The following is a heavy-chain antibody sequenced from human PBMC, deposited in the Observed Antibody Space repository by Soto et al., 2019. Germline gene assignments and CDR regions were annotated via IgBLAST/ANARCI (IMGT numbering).Heavy chain of an antibody. CDR2: IYWYDDK. D-gene: IGHD6-13*01. CDR3: AHFPAAGLYYFDY. CDR1: GFSLSTSGLG. J-gene: IGHJ4*02. V-gene: IGHV2-5*01. Sequence: QITLKESGPTLVKPTQTLTLTCTFSGFSLSTSGLGVGWIRQPPGKALEWLALIYWYDDKRYSTSLKRRLTXXXAXXXXXXXXXXXXXXXVDXXXXXXAHFPAAGLYYFDYWGQGTLVTV.